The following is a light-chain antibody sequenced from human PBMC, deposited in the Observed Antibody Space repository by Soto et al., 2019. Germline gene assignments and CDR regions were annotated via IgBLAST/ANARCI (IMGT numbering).Light chain of an antibody. CDR2: EDS. Sequence: SVLTQPASVSGSPGQSIAISCTGTSSDVGGYNSVSWYQQHPGKVPKLMIYEDSKRPSGVSDRFSGSKSGNTASLTISGLQAEDEADYYCCSYAGDPYVFGTGTKVTVL. CDR1: SSDVGGYNS. J-gene: IGLJ1*01. V-gene: IGLV2-23*01. CDR3: CSYAGDPYV.